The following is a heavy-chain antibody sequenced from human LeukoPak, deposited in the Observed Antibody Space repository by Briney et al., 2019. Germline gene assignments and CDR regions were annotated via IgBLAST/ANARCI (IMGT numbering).Heavy chain of an antibody. CDR1: GFTLSSNY. V-gene: IGHV3-53*01. CDR2: IFPGGTT. D-gene: IGHD2-2*01. J-gene: IGHJ3*01. Sequence: GGSLRLSCVASGFTLSSNYMNWVRQTPGGGLEWVSIIFPGGTTYYADSVKGRFTISRDKSKTTLFLQMKSLRVEDTAIYYCARGRIIWPGDALDLWGRGAMVAVSS. CDR3: ARGRIIWPGDALDL.